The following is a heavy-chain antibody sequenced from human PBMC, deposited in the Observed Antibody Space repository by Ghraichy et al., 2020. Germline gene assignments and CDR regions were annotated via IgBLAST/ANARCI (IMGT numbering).Heavy chain of an antibody. CDR1: GFTFSSYD. CDR3: AKATEYSSSSGGDY. CDR2: ISGSGGST. Sequence: GGSLRLSCAASGFTFSSYDMSWVRQAPGKGLEWVSTISGSGGSTYYADSVKGRFTISRDNSKTTLFLQMNSLRGEDTAVYYCAKATEYSSSSGGDYWGQGTLVTVSS. V-gene: IGHV3-23*01. D-gene: IGHD6-6*01. J-gene: IGHJ4*02.